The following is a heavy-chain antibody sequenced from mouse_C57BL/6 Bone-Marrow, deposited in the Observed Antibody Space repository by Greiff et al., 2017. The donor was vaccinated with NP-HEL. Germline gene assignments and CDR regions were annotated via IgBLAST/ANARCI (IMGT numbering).Heavy chain of an antibody. CDR2: ISDGGSYT. V-gene: IGHV5-4*03. CDR1: GFTFSSYA. D-gene: IGHD3-1*01. J-gene: IGHJ2*01. CDR3: ARGNFGYFDY. Sequence: EVMLVESGGGLVKPGGSLKLSCAASGFTFSSYAMSWVRQTPEKRLEWVATISDGGSYTYYPDNVKGRFTISRDNAKNNLYLQMSHLKSEDTAMYYCARGNFGYFDYGGQGTTLTVSA.